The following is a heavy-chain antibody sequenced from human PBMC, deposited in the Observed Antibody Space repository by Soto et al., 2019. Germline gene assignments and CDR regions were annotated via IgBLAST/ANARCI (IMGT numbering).Heavy chain of an antibody. V-gene: IGHV4-39*01. J-gene: IGHJ5*02. CDR3: ASQLDLDSWSDP. D-gene: IGHD6-6*01. CDR2: VYYSGST. Sequence: SETLSLTCTVSGRSISNSNYYWAWNRQPPGKGLEWIGSVYYSGSTYYSPSLRSRVTMAVDRSKNQFSLKLTSVTAEDTAVYYCASQLDLDSWSDPWGQGTLVTVFS. CDR1: GRSISNSNYY.